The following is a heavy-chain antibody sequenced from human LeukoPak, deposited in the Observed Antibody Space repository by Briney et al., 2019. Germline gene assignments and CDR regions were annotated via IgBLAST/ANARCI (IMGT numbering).Heavy chain of an antibody. V-gene: IGHV1-46*01. CDR3: ARGRTVRGVIMTRSNFDP. CDR1: GYTFTSYY. Sequence: ASVKVSCKASGYTFTSYYMHWVRQAPGQGLEWMGIINPSGGSTSYAQKFQGRVTTTRDMSTSTVYMELSSLRSEDTAVYYCARGRTVRGVIMTRSNFDPWGQGTLVTVSS. D-gene: IGHD3-10*01. J-gene: IGHJ5*02. CDR2: INPSGGST.